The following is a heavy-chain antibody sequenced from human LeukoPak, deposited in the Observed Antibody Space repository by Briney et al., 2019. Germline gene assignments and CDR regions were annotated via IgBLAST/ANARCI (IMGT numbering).Heavy chain of an antibody. Sequence: GRSLRLSCAASGFTFNSFGMHWVRQAPGKGLEWVAVISYDGSNKYFADSVKGRFTISRDNSKNTVHLQMNSLRAEDTALYYCAKGYNSGWFESWGQGALVTVSS. V-gene: IGHV3-30*18. J-gene: IGHJ5*01. CDR1: GFTFNSFG. CDR2: ISYDGSNK. D-gene: IGHD6-19*01. CDR3: AKGYNSGWFES.